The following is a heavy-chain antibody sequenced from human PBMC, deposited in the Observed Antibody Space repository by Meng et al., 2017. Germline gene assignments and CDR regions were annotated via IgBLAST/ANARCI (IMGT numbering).Heavy chain of an antibody. CDR3: ARDIAVKYYYGSGSYSDYYAMDV. J-gene: IGHJ6*02. V-gene: IGHV4-61*02. D-gene: IGHD3-10*01. Sequence: SETLSLTCTVSGGSISSGSYYWSWIRQPAGKGLEWIGRIYTSGSTNYNPSLKSRVTMSLDTSKNQFSLKLSSVTAADTAVYYCARDIAVKYYYGSGSYSDYYAMDVWGQGTTVTVSS. CDR1: GGSISSGSYY. CDR2: IYTSGST.